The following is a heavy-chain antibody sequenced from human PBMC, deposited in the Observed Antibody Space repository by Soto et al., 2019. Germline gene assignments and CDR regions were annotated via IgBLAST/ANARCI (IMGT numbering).Heavy chain of an antibody. Sequence: QVQLVESGGGVVQPGRSLRLSCAASGFTFSSYGMHWVRQAPGKGLEWVAVIWYDGSNKYYADSVKGRFTISRDNSKNTLYLQMNSLRAEDTAVYYCARDLAYCSGDCYSRSYYYGMDVWGQGTTVTVSS. CDR1: GFTFSSYG. V-gene: IGHV3-33*01. CDR3: ARDLAYCSGDCYSRSYYYGMDV. D-gene: IGHD2-21*02. CDR2: IWYDGSNK. J-gene: IGHJ6*02.